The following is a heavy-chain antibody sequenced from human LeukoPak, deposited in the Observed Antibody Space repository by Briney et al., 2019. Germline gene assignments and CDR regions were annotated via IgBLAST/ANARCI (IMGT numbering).Heavy chain of an antibody. Sequence: GGSLRLSCAASGFTFSSYAMHWVRQAPGKGLEWVAVISYDGSNKYYADSVKGRFTISRDNSKNTLYLQMNSLRAEDTAVYYCAREGYYDSSGYYGDYYYYGMDVWGQGTTVTVSS. V-gene: IGHV3-30-3*01. CDR3: AREGYYDSSGYYGDYYYYGMDV. D-gene: IGHD3-22*01. CDR2: ISYDGSNK. J-gene: IGHJ6*02. CDR1: GFTFSSYA.